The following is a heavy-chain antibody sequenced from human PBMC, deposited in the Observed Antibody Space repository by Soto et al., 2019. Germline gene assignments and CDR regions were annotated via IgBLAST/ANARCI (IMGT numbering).Heavy chain of an antibody. J-gene: IGHJ6*02. CDR3: AISVESGMDV. D-gene: IGHD6-19*01. CDR2: ISYDGSNK. CDR1: GFTFSSYA. V-gene: IGHV3-30-3*01. Sequence: GGSLRLSCAASGFTFSSYAMYWVRQAPGKGLEWVAVISYDGSNKYYADSVKGRFTISRDNSKNTLYLQMNSLRAEDTAVYYCAISVESGMDVWGQGTTVTVSS.